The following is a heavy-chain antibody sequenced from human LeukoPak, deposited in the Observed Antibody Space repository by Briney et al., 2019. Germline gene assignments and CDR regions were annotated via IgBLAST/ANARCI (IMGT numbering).Heavy chain of an antibody. D-gene: IGHD2-15*01. CDR2: ISVGGAST. Sequence: GGSLRLSCAASGFTFANSAMTWVRQAPGEGLEWVSTISVGGASTYYADSVKGRFTISRDNSKDTLYLQMNSLRAEDTAVYYCAKALLLRSHYIDVWGKGTTVTVSS. J-gene: IGHJ6*03. CDR1: GFTFANSA. CDR3: AKALLLRSHYIDV. V-gene: IGHV3-23*01.